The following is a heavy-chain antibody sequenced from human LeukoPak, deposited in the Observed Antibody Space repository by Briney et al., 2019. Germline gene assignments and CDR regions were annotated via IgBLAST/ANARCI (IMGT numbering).Heavy chain of an antibody. CDR3: ARGGSSGYPSWAFDI. D-gene: IGHD3-22*01. CDR1: GVSISSYY. CDR2: IYYSGST. J-gene: IGHJ3*02. Sequence: SETLFLTCTVSGVSISSYYWNWIRQPPGKGLEWIGYIYYSGSTNYNPSLKSRVTISVDTSKNQFSLKLYSVTAADTAVYYCARGGSSGYPSWAFDIWGQGTMVTVSS. V-gene: IGHV4-59*01.